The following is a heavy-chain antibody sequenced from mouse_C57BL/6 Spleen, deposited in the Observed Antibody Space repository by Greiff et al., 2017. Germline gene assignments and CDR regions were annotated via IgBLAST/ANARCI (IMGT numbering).Heavy chain of an antibody. CDR2: INPSSGYT. V-gene: IGHV1-7*01. Sequence: QVQLKESGAELAKPGASVKLSCKASGYTFTSYWMHWVKQRPGQGLEWIGYINPSSGYTKYNQKFKDKATLTADKSSSTAYMQLSSLTYEDSAVYYCARLDTTVAGAMDYWGQGTSVTVSS. CDR3: ARLDTTVAGAMDY. CDR1: GYTFTSYW. J-gene: IGHJ4*01. D-gene: IGHD1-1*01.